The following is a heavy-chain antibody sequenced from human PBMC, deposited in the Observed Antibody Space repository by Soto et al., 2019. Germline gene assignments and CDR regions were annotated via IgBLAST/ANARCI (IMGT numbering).Heavy chain of an antibody. Sequence: QVQLVESGGGVVQPGRSLRLSCAASGFTFSSYAMHWVRQAPGKGLEWVAVISYDGSNKYYADSVKGRFTISRDNSKNTLYLQMNSLRAEDMAVYHCARDPREGGFGGVIWYYFDYWGQGTLVTVSS. CDR2: ISYDGSNK. V-gene: IGHV3-30-3*01. CDR1: GFTFSSYA. J-gene: IGHJ4*02. D-gene: IGHD3-16*01. CDR3: ARDPREGGFGGVIWYYFDY.